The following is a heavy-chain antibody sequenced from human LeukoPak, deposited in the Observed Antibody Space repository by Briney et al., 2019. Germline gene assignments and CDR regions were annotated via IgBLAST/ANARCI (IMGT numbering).Heavy chain of an antibody. Sequence: GGSLRLSCAASGFSFSSYEMNWVRQAPGKGLEWVSYISSSGSTIYYADSVKGRFTISRDNAKNSLYLQMNSLRAEDTAVYYCARVPERWLQPRTPFRHVDYWGQGTLVTVSS. CDR1: GFSFSSYE. V-gene: IGHV3-48*03. CDR2: ISSSGSTI. CDR3: ARVPERWLQPRTPFRHVDY. D-gene: IGHD5-24*01. J-gene: IGHJ4*02.